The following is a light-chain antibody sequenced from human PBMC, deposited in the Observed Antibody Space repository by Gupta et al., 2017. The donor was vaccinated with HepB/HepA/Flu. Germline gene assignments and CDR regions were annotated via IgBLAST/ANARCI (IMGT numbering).Light chain of an antibody. Sequence: QSALTQPASVSVSPGQSITISCTGTSSDVGSYNLVSWYQQHPGKAPKLMIYEVSKRPSVVSNRFSGSKSVNTASLTISGLQAEDEADYYCCSYAGSSTFVVFGGGTKLTVL. J-gene: IGLJ2*01. V-gene: IGLV2-23*02. CDR3: CSYAGSSTFVV. CDR2: EVS. CDR1: SSDVGSYNL.